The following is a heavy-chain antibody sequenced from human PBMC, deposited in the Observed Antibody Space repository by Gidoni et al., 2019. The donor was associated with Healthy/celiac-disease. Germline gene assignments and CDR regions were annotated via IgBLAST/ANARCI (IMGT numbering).Heavy chain of an antibody. CDR3: ARDKTAMGGWWWIEDY. D-gene: IGHD5-18*01. CDR2: ISSSSSTI. CDR1: GFPSRSYS. Sequence: EVQLVESGGGLVQPGGSLRLPCAASGFPSRSYSMNWVRQAPGKGLEWVSYISSSSSTIYYADSVKGRFTISRDNAKNSLYLQMNSLRAEDTAVYYCARDKTAMGGWWWIEDYWGQGTLVTVSS. J-gene: IGHJ4*02. V-gene: IGHV3-48*04.